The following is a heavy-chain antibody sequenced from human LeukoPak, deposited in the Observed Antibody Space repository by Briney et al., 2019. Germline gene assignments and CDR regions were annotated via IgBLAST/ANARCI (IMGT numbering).Heavy chain of an antibody. J-gene: IGHJ3*02. Sequence: GGSLRLSCAASGFTFSSYAMSWVRQAPGKGLEWISYINSVGGTTFYADSVKGRFTITRDNANNTLYLQMYYCARSHMYGDYGEDIWGHGTVVAVSS. CDR2: INSVGGTT. V-gene: IGHV3-48*04. CDR3: EDI. D-gene: IGHD4-17*01. CDR1: GFTFSSYA.